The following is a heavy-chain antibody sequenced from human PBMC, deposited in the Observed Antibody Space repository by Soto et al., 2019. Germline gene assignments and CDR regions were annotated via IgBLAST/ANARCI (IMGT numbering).Heavy chain of an antibody. CDR2: IPHHGTNE. V-gene: IGHV3-30-3*01. CDR3: ARDDMFSGWDHLAYYYYYGLDV. Sequence: PRGSLRLSCAASGFTFSDYRMHWVRQAPGKGLEWVALIPHHGTNEYYADSVKGRFIISRDNSKNTLSLQMNSLRAEDTAIYYCARDDMFSGWDHLAYYYYYGLDVWGQGTTVTVSS. D-gene: IGHD6-19*01. J-gene: IGHJ6*02. CDR1: GFTFSDYR.